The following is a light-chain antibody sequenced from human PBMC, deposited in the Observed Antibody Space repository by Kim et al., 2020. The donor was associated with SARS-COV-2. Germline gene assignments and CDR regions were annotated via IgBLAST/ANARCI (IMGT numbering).Light chain of an antibody. Sequence: SVSPGQTDSRTCSGDKLGDKYACWYQQKPGQSPVLVIYQDSKRPSGIPERFSGSNSGNTATLTISGTQAMDEADYYCQAWDSSTAVFGGGTQLTVL. J-gene: IGLJ7*01. V-gene: IGLV3-1*01. CDR3: QAWDSSTAV. CDR2: QDS. CDR1: KLGDKY.